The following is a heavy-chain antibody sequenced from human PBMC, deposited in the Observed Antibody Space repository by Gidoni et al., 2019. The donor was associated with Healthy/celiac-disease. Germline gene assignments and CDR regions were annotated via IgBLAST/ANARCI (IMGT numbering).Heavy chain of an antibody. V-gene: IGHV4-39*01. CDR2: IYYSGGT. J-gene: IGHJ6*02. CDR1: GGPISSSSYY. Sequence: QLQLPESGPGLVKPSETLSLTCTVSGGPISSSSYYWGWIRQHPGKGLEWIESIYYSGGTYYNPSLKSRVTISVDTSKNQFSLKLSSVTAADTAVYYCEKDYYGMDVWGQGTTVTVSS. CDR3: EKDYYGMDV.